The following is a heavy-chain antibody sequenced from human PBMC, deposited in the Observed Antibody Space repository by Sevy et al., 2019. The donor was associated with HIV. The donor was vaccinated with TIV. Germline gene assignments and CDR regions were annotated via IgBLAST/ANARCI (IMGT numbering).Heavy chain of an antibody. Sequence: GGSLRLSCAASGFTFSSYGMHWVRQAPGKGLEWVAVIWFDGNNKYYADSVKGRFTISRDNSKNTLNLQMNSLRAEDTAVYYCARDRVDGSGSIFDYWGQGTLVTVSS. CDR3: ARDRVDGSGSIFDY. D-gene: IGHD3-10*01. CDR1: GFTFSSYG. J-gene: IGHJ4*02. V-gene: IGHV3-33*01. CDR2: IWFDGNNK.